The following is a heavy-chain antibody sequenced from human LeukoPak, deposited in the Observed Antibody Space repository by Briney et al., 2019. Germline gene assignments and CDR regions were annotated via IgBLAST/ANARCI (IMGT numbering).Heavy chain of an antibody. Sequence: PSETLSLTCTVSGGSISSYYWSWIRQPPGKGLEWIGYMYYSGRTNYNPSLKSRVTISVDTSKNQFSLKLTSVTAADTAVYYCARGYLWGSYRSHGLNYFDYWGQETLVTVSS. CDR1: GGSISSYY. CDR2: MYYSGRT. CDR3: ARGYLWGSYRSHGLNYFDY. J-gene: IGHJ4*02. D-gene: IGHD3-16*02. V-gene: IGHV4-59*01.